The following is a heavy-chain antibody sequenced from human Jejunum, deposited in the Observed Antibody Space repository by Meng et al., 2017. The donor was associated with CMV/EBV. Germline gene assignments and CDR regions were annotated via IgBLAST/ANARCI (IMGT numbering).Heavy chain of an antibody. D-gene: IGHD2-2*01. Sequence: QWQLEESGPGLVKPSEPLSPTCSVSGGSIRTYSWTWIRQPAGKGLEWIGRISSSGSTNYNPSLNSRVTMSVDTSKNHFSLRLSSVTAADTAVYYCARDLPGVGVDYWGQGTLVTVSS. CDR2: ISSSGST. J-gene: IGHJ4*02. CDR3: ARDLPGVGVDY. CDR1: GGSIRTYS. V-gene: IGHV4-4*07.